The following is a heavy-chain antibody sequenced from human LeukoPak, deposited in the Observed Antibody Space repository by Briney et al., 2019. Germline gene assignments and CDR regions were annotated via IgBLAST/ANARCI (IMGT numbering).Heavy chain of an antibody. D-gene: IGHD6-13*01. CDR3: AREAQAAGYAFDI. V-gene: IGHV1-18*01. Sequence: GESLKISCKASGYTFTSYGISWVRLAPGQGLEWMGWISAYSGNTNYAQKLQGRVTMTTDTSTSTAYMELRSLRSDDTAVYYCAREAQAAGYAFDIWGQGTMVTVSS. CDR2: ISAYSGNT. CDR1: GYTFTSYG. J-gene: IGHJ3*02.